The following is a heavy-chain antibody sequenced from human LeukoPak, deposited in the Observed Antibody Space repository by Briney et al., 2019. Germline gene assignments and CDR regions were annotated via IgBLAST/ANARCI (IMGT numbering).Heavy chain of an antibody. CDR2: ISASGGST. D-gene: IGHD5-12*01. Sequence: PGGSLRLSCAASGFTFSSYAMTWVRQAPGKGLEGVSGISASGGSTYYADSVKGRFTISRDNSKNTLYLQMNSLRAEDTAAYFCAKCARYSGYDSDFDYWGQGTLVTVSS. J-gene: IGHJ4*02. CDR1: GFTFSSYA. V-gene: IGHV3-23*01. CDR3: AKCARYSGYDSDFDY.